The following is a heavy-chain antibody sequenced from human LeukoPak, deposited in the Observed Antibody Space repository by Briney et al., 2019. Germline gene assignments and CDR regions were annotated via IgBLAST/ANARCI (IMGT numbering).Heavy chain of an antibody. V-gene: IGHV3-33*08. CDR3: ARSIDPQFPWFDP. Sequence: PGGSLRLSCAASGFTFSSYAMSWVRQAPGKGLEWVAVIWYDGSNKYYADSVKGRFTISRDNSKNTLYLQMNSLRAEDTAVYYCARSIDPQFPWFDPWGQGTLVTVSS. CDR1: GFTFSSYA. J-gene: IGHJ5*02. CDR2: IWYDGSNK.